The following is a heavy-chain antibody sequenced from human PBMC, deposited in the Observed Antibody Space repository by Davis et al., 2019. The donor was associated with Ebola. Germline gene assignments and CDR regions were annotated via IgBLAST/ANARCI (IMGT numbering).Heavy chain of an antibody. CDR1: GYTFTSYG. V-gene: IGHV1-8*02. Sequence: ASVKVSCKASGYTFTSYGISWVRQAPGQGLEWMGWMNPNSGNTGYAQKFQGRVTMTRNTSISTAYMELSSLRSEDTAVYYCARTDYGDYVAHYYYYGMDVWGQGTTVTVSS. CDR2: MNPNSGNT. CDR3: ARTDYGDYVAHYYYYGMDV. J-gene: IGHJ6*02. D-gene: IGHD4-17*01.